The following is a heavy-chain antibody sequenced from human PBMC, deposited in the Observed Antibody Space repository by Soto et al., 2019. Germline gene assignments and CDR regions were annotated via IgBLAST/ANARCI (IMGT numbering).Heavy chain of an antibody. V-gene: IGHV3-15*01. J-gene: IGHJ4*02. CDR3: ARGHRSSGKIFDS. Sequence: EVQLVESGGGLVQPGGSVRRSCAASGFTFSNAWMSWVRQAPGKGLEWVGRIKSKSAGGTTEYDAPVKDRFTISRDDSKNTLYLQMNSLKIEDTAVYYCARGHRSSGKIFDSWGQGTLVTVSS. CDR1: GFTFSNAW. CDR2: IKSKSAGGTT. D-gene: IGHD3-22*01.